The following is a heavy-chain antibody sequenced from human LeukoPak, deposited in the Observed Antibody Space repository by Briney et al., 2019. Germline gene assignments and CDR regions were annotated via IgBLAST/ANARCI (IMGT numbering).Heavy chain of an antibody. CDR3: ARAPYEDIVVVVAAPDY. Sequence: ASVKVSCKASGYTFTSYGISWVRQAPGQGLEWMGWISAYNGNTNYAQKLQGRVTMTTDTSTSTAYMELRSLRSDDTAVYYCARAPYEDIVVVVAAPDYWGQGTLVTVSS. CDR2: ISAYNGNT. CDR1: GYTFTSYG. V-gene: IGHV1-18*01. D-gene: IGHD2-15*01. J-gene: IGHJ4*02.